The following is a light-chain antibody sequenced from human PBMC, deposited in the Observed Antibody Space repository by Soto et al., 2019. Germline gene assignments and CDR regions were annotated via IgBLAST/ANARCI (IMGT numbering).Light chain of an antibody. CDR1: QSVSNTY. Sequence: EIVLTQSPGTLSLSPGERATLSCRASQSVSNTYLAWYQQKPGQAPRLLIYDASSRATGIPDRFGGSGSGTDFTLTISRLEPEDFAVYYCQQYGRSPGLFTFGPGTKSGYQT. CDR2: DAS. J-gene: IGKJ3*01. CDR3: QQYGRSPGLFT. V-gene: IGKV3-20*01.